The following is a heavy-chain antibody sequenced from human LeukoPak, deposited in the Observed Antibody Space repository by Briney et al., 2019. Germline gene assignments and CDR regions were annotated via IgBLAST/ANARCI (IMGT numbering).Heavy chain of an antibody. CDR2: IYYRGST. V-gene: IGHV4-59*01. CDR1: GGSISSDY. Sequence: SETLSLTCTVSGGSISSDYWSWIRQPPGKGLEWIGYIYYRGSTNYNPSLKSRVTISVDTSKNQFSLKLSSVTAADTAVYYCARLSGYSSGHYYSDYWGQGTLVTVSA. D-gene: IGHD3-22*01. CDR3: ARLSGYSSGHYYSDY. J-gene: IGHJ4*02.